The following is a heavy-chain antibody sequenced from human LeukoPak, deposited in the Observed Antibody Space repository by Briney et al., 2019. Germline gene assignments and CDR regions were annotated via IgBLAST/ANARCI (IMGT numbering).Heavy chain of an antibody. V-gene: IGHV4-34*01. Sequence: SETLSLTCAVYGGSFSGYYWSWIRQPPGKGLEWIGEINHSGSTNYNPSLKSRVTISVDTSKNQFSLKLSSVTAADTAVYYCAKRYDSSGPFDYWGQGTLVTVSS. CDR1: GGSFSGYY. J-gene: IGHJ4*02. D-gene: IGHD3-22*01. CDR3: AKRYDSSGPFDY. CDR2: INHSGST.